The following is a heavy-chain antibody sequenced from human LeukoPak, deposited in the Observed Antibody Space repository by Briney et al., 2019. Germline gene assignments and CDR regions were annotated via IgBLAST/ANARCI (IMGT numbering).Heavy chain of an antibody. V-gene: IGHV3-74*01. D-gene: IGHD2/OR15-2a*01. CDR2: INTDGMST. CDR3: ATDSSYSTDVPDYFEF. J-gene: IGHJ4*02. CDR1: GSTFSDYW. Sequence: GGSLRLSCAASGSTFSDYWMHWVRQVPGKGLVWVSRINTDGMSTTYADSVRGRFTISRDNAMNTVYLQMNSLRAEDTAVYYCATDSSYSTDVPDYFEFWGQGIPVTVSS.